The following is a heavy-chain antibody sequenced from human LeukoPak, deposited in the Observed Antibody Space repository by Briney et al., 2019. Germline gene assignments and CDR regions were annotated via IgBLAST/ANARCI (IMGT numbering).Heavy chain of an antibody. CDR2: IYTSGST. Sequence: PSETLSLTCTVSGGSISSGSYYWSWIRQPAGKGLEWIGRIYTSGSTNYNPSLKSRVTISVDTSKNQFSLKLSSVTAADTAVYYCARVSWELPKVAVTGDPKRPTGAYYYYYMDVWGKGTTVTVSS. CDR3: ARVSWELPKVAVTGDPKRPTGAYYYYYMDV. D-gene: IGHD7-27*01. CDR1: GGSISSGSYY. V-gene: IGHV4-61*02. J-gene: IGHJ6*03.